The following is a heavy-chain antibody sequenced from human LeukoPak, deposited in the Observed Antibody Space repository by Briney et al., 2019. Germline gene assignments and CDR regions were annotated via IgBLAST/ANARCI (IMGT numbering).Heavy chain of an antibody. CDR2: MNPNGGNT. J-gene: IGHJ4*02. CDR1: GYTFPSYD. V-gene: IGHV1-8*01. Sequence: ASVKVSCKASGYTFPSYDINWVRQATGQGLEWMGWMNPNGGNTGSAQKFQGRVTMTRNTSASTAYMELSSLRSDDTAVYYCTRGRDVVVVTAYYWGQGTLVTVSS. D-gene: IGHD2-15*01. CDR3: TRGRDVVVVTAYY.